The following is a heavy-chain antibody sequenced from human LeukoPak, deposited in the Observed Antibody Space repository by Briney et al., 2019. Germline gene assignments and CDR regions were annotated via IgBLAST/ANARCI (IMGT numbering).Heavy chain of an antibody. Sequence: KPSETLSLTCAVYGGSFSGYYWSWIRQPPGKGLEWIGEINHSGSTNYNPSLKSRVTISVDTSKNQFSLKLSSVTAADTAVYYCAREGNKSGGGWFGELSGYYYYGMDVWGQGTTVTVSS. CDR1: GGSFSGYY. V-gene: IGHV4-34*01. CDR3: AREGNKSGGGWFGELSGYYYYGMDV. CDR2: INHSGST. D-gene: IGHD3-10*01. J-gene: IGHJ6*02.